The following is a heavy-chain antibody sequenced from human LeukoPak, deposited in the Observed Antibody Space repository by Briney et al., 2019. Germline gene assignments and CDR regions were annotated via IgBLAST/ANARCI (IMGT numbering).Heavy chain of an antibody. Sequence: SETLSLTCTVSGGSISSYYWSWIRQPPGKGLEWIGYIYYSGSTNYNPSLKSRVTISVDTSKNQFSLKLSSVTAADTAVYYCARAGSGTDGLDYWGQGTLVTVSS. D-gene: IGHD3-10*01. CDR2: IYYSGST. V-gene: IGHV4-59*01. CDR3: ARAGSGTDGLDY. CDR1: GGSISSYY. J-gene: IGHJ4*02.